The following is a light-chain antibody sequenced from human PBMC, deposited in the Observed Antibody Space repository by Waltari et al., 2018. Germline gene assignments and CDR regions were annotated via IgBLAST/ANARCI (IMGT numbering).Light chain of an antibody. CDR2: DVS. V-gene: IGLV2-23*02. Sequence: QSALTQPASVSGSPGQSITISCTGTRGDVGGYNYVSWYQQNPGKAPKLMIYDVSKRPSGASNRFSGSKSGNTASLTVSGLQAEDEADYYCCSYAGASTYVFGTGTKVTVL. CDR3: CSYAGASTYV. J-gene: IGLJ1*01. CDR1: RGDVGGYNY.